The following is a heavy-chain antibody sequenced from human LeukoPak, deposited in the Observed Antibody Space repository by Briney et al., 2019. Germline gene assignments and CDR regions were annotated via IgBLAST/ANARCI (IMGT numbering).Heavy chain of an antibody. V-gene: IGHV3-30*04. CDR3: AGDGDGFDP. CDR1: GFTFSSYA. CDR2: IRYDGSNK. D-gene: IGHD2-21*01. J-gene: IGHJ5*02. Sequence: GRSLRLSCAASGFTFSSYAMHWVRQAPGKGLEWVAFIRYDGSNKYYADSVKGRFTISRDNSKNTVYLQMNSLRDEDTAVYYCAGDGDGFDPWGQGTLVTVSS.